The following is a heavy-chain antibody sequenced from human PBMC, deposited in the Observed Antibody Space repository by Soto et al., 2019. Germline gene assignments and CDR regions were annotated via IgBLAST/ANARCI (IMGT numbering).Heavy chain of an antibody. CDR3: GRVLSPASPGVIDS. Sequence: QVHLVESGGALGKPGGSLRLSCSSSGFSFGDYYMSWIRHNPGRGLEWRSYITPSRDYTNSADSVKGRFTISRDNAKNYSFSQINSLRGEDTATYYCGRVLSPASPGVIDSCGQGTLVTVSS. D-gene: IGHD2-15*01. CDR2: ITPSRDYT. V-gene: IGHV3-11*05. J-gene: IGHJ4*02. CDR1: GFSFGDYY.